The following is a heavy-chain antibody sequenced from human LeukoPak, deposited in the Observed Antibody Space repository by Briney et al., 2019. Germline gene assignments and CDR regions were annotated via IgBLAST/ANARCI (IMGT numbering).Heavy chain of an antibody. CDR3: ARGQLSDY. CDR2: ITPSDGST. V-gene: IGHV1-46*01. CDR1: GYTFPSYF. J-gene: IGHJ4*02. D-gene: IGHD5-18*01. Sequence: ASVKVSCKASGYTFPSYFMHWVRQAPGQGLEWMGIITPSDGSTSYAQKFQGRVTMTRDTSTSTIYMELSSLRSEDTAVYYCARGQLSDYWGQGTLVTVSS.